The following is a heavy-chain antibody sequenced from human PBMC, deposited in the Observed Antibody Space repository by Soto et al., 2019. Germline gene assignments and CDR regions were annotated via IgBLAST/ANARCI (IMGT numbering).Heavy chain of an antibody. V-gene: IGHV3-53*01. Sequence: GGSLRLSCAASGFTVSSKYMSWVRQAPGKGLEWVSLIQSGGPTYYADSVKGRFTISRDNSKNTLYLQMNSLRAEDTAVYYCAKVKLYYDFWSGLYYFDYWGQGTLVTVSS. CDR3: AKVKLYYDFWSGLYYFDY. D-gene: IGHD3-3*01. CDR2: IQSGGPT. J-gene: IGHJ4*02. CDR1: GFTVSSKY.